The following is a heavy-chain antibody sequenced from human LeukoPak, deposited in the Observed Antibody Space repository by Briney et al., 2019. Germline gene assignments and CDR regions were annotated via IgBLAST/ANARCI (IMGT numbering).Heavy chain of an antibody. Sequence: SETLSLTCAVYGGSFSGYYWSWIRQPPGKGLEWIGEINHSGCTNYNPSLKSRVTISVDTSKNQFSLKLSPVTAADTAVYYCARPRSGYYGSGSYGFIDYWGQGTLVTVSS. J-gene: IGHJ4*02. CDR2: INHSGCT. V-gene: IGHV4-34*01. D-gene: IGHD3-10*01. CDR1: GGSFSGYY. CDR3: ARPRSGYYGSGSYGFIDY.